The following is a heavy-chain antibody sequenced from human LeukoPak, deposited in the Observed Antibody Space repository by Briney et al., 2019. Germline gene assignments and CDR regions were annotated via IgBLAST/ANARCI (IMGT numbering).Heavy chain of an antibody. J-gene: IGHJ6*02. CDR1: GFTFSSYS. V-gene: IGHV3-21*04. D-gene: IGHD3-10*01. CDR2: ISSSSSYI. Sequence: GGSLRLSCAASGFTFSSYSMNWVRQAPGKGLEWVSSISSSSSYIYYADSVKGRFTISRDNAKNSLYLQMNSLRAEDTAVYYCASAMVRGVIIGYYGMDVWGQGTTVTVSS. CDR3: ASAMVRGVIIGYYGMDV.